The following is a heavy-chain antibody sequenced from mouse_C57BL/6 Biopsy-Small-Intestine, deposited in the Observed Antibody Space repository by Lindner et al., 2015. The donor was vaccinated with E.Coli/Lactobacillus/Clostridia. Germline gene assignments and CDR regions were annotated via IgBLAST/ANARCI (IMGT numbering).Heavy chain of an antibody. CDR1: GFTFSSYA. D-gene: IGHD2-4*01. Sequence: VQLQESGGGLVKPGGSLKLSCAASGFTFSSYAMSWVRQTPEKRLEWVATISDGGSYTYYPDNVKGRFTISRDNAKNNLYLQMSHLKSEDTAMYYCASLYYDSAMDYWGQGTSVTVSS. CDR2: ISDGGSYT. V-gene: IGHV5-4*01. J-gene: IGHJ4*01. CDR3: ASLYYDSAMDY.